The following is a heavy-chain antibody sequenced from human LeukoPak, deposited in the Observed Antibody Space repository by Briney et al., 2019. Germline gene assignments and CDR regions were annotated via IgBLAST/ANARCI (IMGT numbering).Heavy chain of an antibody. J-gene: IGHJ4*02. Sequence: SVKVSCMASGGTFSSYAISWVRQAPGQGLEWMGRIIPIFGIANYAQKFQGRVTITADKSTSTAYMELSSLRSEGTAVYDCARDSSSGEVVDYWGQGTLVTVSS. CDR2: IIPIFGIA. CDR1: GGTFSSYA. D-gene: IGHD6-13*01. V-gene: IGHV1-69*04. CDR3: ARDSSSGEVVDY.